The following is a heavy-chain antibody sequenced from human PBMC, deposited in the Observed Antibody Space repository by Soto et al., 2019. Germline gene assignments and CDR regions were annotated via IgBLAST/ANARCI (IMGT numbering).Heavy chain of an antibody. Sequence: ETLSLTCTVSGGSISSGGYYWSWVRQAPGKGLEWVAAISGSAIATYYADSVKGRFTISRDNSKNTLYLQMNSLRAEDTAVYYCAKKYRPYDTTAWSLDYWGQGTLVTVSS. CDR1: GGSISSGGYY. CDR3: AKKYRPYDTTAWSLDY. D-gene: IGHD3-3*01. CDR2: ISGSAIAT. V-gene: IGHV3-23*01. J-gene: IGHJ4*02.